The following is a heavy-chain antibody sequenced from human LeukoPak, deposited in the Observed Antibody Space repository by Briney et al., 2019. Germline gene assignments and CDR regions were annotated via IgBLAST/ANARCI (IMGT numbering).Heavy chain of an antibody. Sequence: SETLSLTCTVSGGSISGYYWSWIRQPAGKGLEWIGRIYSSASINYNPSLKSRVTMSVDTPKNQFSLRLSSVTAADTAVYYCARGPCGGTLHFDYWGQGTLVTVSS. D-gene: IGHD4-23*01. CDR2: IYSSASI. CDR3: ARGPCGGTLHFDY. V-gene: IGHV4-4*07. J-gene: IGHJ4*02. CDR1: GGSISGYY.